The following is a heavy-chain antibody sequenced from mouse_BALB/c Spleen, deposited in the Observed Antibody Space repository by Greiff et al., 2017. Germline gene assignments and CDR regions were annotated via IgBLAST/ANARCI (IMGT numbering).Heavy chain of an antibody. CDR3: ARGYGRGTAWFAY. J-gene: IGHJ3*01. D-gene: IGHD1-1*01. CDR2: ILPGSGST. Sequence: VQLQPSGAELMKPGASVKISCKATGYTFSSYSIAWVKQRPGNSLEWIGEILPGSGSTNYNEKFKGKATFTADTSSNTAYMQLSSLTSEDSAVYYCARGYGRGTAWFAYWGQGTLVTVSA. CDR1: GYTFSSYS. V-gene: IGHV1-9*01.